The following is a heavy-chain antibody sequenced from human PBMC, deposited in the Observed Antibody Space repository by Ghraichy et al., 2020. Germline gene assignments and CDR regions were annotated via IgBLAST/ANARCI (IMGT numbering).Heavy chain of an antibody. Sequence: SETLSLTCTVSGGSISSYYWSWIRQPPGKGLEWIGYIYYSGSTNYNPSLKSRVTISVDTSKNQFSLKLSSVTAADTAVYYCARGRSPWGYFDYWGQGTLVTVSS. J-gene: IGHJ4*02. D-gene: IGHD3-16*01. CDR3: ARGRSPWGYFDY. CDR2: IYYSGST. V-gene: IGHV4-59*01. CDR1: GGSISSYY.